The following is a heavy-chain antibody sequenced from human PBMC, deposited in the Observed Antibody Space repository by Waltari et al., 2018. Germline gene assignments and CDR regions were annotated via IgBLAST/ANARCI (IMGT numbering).Heavy chain of an antibody. CDR2: IYHSGST. D-gene: IGHD3-16*01. CDR1: GYSISSGYY. V-gene: IGHV4-38-2*01. J-gene: IGHJ5*02. Sequence: QVQLQESGPGLVKPSETLSLTCAVSGYSISSGYYWGWIRQPPGKGLEWIGSIYHSGSTYYNPSLKSRVTISGDTSKNQFSLKRSSVTAADTAVYYGARQGTRLGGNWFDPWGQGTLVTVSS. CDR3: ARQGTRLGGNWFDP.